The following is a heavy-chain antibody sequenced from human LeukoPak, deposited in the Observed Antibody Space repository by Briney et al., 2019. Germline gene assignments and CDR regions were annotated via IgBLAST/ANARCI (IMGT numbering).Heavy chain of an antibody. J-gene: IGHJ4*02. CDR1: EFSLRSYS. CDR3: ARATLCSSTSCYALGY. D-gene: IGHD2-2*01. Sequence: GGSLRLSCAASEFSLRSYSVNWVRQAPGKGLEWVSYISSSSSTIYYADSVKGRFTISRDNAKNSLYLQMNSLRAEDTAVYYCARATLCSSTSCYALGYWGQGTLVTVSS. CDR2: ISSSSSTI. V-gene: IGHV3-48*01.